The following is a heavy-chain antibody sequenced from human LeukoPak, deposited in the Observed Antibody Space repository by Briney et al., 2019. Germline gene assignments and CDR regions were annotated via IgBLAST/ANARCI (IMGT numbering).Heavy chain of an antibody. Sequence: QTGGSLRLSCAASGFTVSSNYMIWVRQAPAKGLQWVSLIFSGGSTYYADSVKDRFTISRDNSKNTLYLQKNSLRAEDRDVYYCRRDVSYWGQGTLVTVSS. D-gene: IGHD5/OR15-5a*01. CDR2: IFSGGST. CDR3: RRDVSY. CDR1: GFTVSSNY. V-gene: IGHV3-66*01. J-gene: IGHJ4*02.